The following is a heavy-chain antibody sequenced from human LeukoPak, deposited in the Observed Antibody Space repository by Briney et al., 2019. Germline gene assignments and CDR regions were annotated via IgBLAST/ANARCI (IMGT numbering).Heavy chain of an antibody. J-gene: IGHJ3*02. CDR3: ARDSSRGHYYEGAFDI. D-gene: IGHD3-22*01. V-gene: IGHV1-2*02. Sequence: GASVKVSCKASAYTFTGYYIHWVRQAPGQGLEWMGWINPKSGGTNYAQKFQARVTMTRDTTISTAYMEVRRLRSDDTAVYHCARDSSRGHYYEGAFDIWGQGTMVTVSS. CDR2: INPKSGGT. CDR1: AYTFTGYY.